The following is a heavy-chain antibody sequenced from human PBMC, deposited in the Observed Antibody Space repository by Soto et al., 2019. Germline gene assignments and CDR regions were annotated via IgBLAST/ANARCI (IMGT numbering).Heavy chain of an antibody. Sequence: GWSLRLSCAACGFSFRSLGINWVRQAPGEGLEWVSSISSSSNYMYYADSLKGRFTISRDNAKDSLFLQMHSLRAEDTAVYYCARASSSGSYFGYWGQGTLVTVYS. CDR1: GFSFRSLG. J-gene: IGHJ4*02. CDR2: ISSSSNYM. D-gene: IGHD6-6*01. CDR3: ARASSSGSYFGY. V-gene: IGHV3-21*01.